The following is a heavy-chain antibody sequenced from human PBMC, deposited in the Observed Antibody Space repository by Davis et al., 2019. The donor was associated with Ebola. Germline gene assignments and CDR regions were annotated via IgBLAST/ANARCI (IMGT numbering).Heavy chain of an antibody. V-gene: IGHV3-23*01. J-gene: IGHJ3*01. CDR2: LGTSADT. Sequence: GESLKISCEASGFTLSSHWMSWVRRAPGKGLEWVSTLGTSADTYYADSVKGRFTISRDNSKNTLHLQMNSLRVEDTAIYYCAKDTSNIWFDVWGQGTMVTVSS. CDR3: AKDTSNIWFDV. D-gene: IGHD1-26*01. CDR1: GFTLSSHW.